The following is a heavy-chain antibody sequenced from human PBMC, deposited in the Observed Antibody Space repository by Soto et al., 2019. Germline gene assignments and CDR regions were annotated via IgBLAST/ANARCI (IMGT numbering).Heavy chain of an antibody. CDR3: ARGLYSGWHYFDY. CDR2: IYSGGST. D-gene: IGHD5-12*01. V-gene: IGHV3-66*01. Sequence: PGGSLRLSCAASGFTVSSNYMSWVRQAPGKGLEWVSVIYSGGSTYYADSVKGRFTISRDNSKNTLYLQTNSLRAEDTAVYYCARGLYSGWHYFDYWGQGTLVTVSS. CDR1: GFTVSSNY. J-gene: IGHJ4*02.